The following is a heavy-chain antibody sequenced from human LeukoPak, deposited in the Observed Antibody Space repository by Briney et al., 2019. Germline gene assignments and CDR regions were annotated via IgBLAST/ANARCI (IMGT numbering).Heavy chain of an antibody. Sequence: SETLSLTCTVSGGSINSYYWSWIRQPPGEGLEWIGNIYYSGTTSYNPSLESRVIIPVDTSENQFSLNLSSVTAADTAVYYCARDFLPPHYTATIRPDWYFDLWGRGTLVTVSS. CDR1: GGSINSYY. CDR2: IYYSGTT. J-gene: IGHJ2*01. D-gene: IGHD5-12*01. V-gene: IGHV4-59*01. CDR3: ARDFLPPHYTATIRPDWYFDL.